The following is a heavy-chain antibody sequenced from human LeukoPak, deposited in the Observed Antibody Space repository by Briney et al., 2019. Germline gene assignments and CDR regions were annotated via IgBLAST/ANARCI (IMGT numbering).Heavy chain of an antibody. D-gene: IGHD5-24*01. CDR1: GGTFSSYA. Sequence: ASVKLSCKASGGTFSSYAISWVRQAPGQGLEWMGRIIPIFGTANYAQKFQGRVTITTDESTSTAYMELSSLRSEDTAVYYCARPKVEMATTVAFDYWGQGTLVTVSS. CDR2: IIPIFGTA. V-gene: IGHV1-69*05. J-gene: IGHJ4*02. CDR3: ARPKVEMATTVAFDY.